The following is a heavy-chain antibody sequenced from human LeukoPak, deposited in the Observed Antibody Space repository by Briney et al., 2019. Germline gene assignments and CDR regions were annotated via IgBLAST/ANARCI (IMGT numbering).Heavy chain of an antibody. Sequence: SETLSLTCTVSGGSISSSDYYWSWIRQPPGKGLEWIGYIYYSGSTYYNPSLKSRVTISVDTSKNQFSLKLSSVTAADTAVYYCARGSGWYVDGMDVWGQGTTVTVSS. CDR2: IYYSGST. D-gene: IGHD6-19*01. J-gene: IGHJ6*02. V-gene: IGHV4-30-4*01. CDR1: GGSISSSDYY. CDR3: ARGSGWYVDGMDV.